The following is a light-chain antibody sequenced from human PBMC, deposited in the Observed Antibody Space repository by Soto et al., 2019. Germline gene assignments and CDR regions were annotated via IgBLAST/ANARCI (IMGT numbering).Light chain of an antibody. J-gene: IGKJ1*01. V-gene: IGKV1-33*01. CDR1: QNINNY. CDR2: NAS. Sequence: DIQMTQSPSSLSASVGDRVTITCQASQNINNYLNWYQRKPGRAPKLLIYNASNLEAGVPSRFRGSGSGTEFTLTISSLQPDDFAVYYCQQRSNWPLTWTFGQGTKVDIK. CDR3: QQRSNWPLTWT.